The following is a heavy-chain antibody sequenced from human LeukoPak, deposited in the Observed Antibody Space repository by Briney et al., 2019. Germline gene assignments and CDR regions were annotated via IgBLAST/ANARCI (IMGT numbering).Heavy chain of an antibody. CDR2: ISGSGGST. V-gene: IGHV3-23*01. J-gene: IGHJ3*02. CDR3: AKSSRLQARDSGYERVDAFDI. D-gene: IGHD5-12*01. Sequence: GGSLRLSCAAFGFTFSSYAMSWVRQAPGKGLEWVSAISGSGGSTYYADSVKGRFTISRDNSKDTLYLQMNSLRAEDTAVYYCAKSSRLQARDSGYERVDAFDIWGQGTMVTVSS. CDR1: GFTFSSYA.